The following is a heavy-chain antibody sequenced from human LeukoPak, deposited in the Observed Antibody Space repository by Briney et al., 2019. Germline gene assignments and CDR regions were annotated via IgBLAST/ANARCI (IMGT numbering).Heavy chain of an antibody. V-gene: IGHV3-21*01. J-gene: IGHJ4*02. Sequence: GGSLRLSCAASGFTFSSYAMSWVRRAPGKGLEWVSSISSSSTFIYYADSLKGRFTISRDNAKNSLYLQMNSLRAEDTAVYYCASYLVGAKRSFDYWGQGTLVTVSS. CDR1: GFTFSSYA. CDR3: ASYLVGAKRSFDY. CDR2: ISSSSTFI. D-gene: IGHD1-26*01.